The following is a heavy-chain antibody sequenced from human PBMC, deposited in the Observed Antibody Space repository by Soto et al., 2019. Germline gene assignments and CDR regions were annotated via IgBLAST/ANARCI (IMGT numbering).Heavy chain of an antibody. D-gene: IGHD1-20*01. J-gene: IGHJ4*02. Sequence: GGSLRLSCAASGFTFSNAWMSWVRQAPGKGLEWVGRIKSKTDGGTTDYDAPVKGRFTISRDDSKNTLYLQMNSLKTEDTAVYYCSTSITGTTFLDYWGQGTLVTVSS. V-gene: IGHV3-15*01. CDR1: GFTFSNAW. CDR3: STSITGTTFLDY. CDR2: IKSKTDGGTT.